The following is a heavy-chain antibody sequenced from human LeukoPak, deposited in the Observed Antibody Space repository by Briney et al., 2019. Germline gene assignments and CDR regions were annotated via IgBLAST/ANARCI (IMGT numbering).Heavy chain of an antibody. J-gene: IGHJ4*02. V-gene: IGHV3-74*01. D-gene: IGHD1-14*01. CDR1: GFTFSSYW. CDR2: IKSDGSGT. CDR3: AREFRKPSTGD. Sequence: PGGSLRLSCAASGFTFSSYWMRWVRQAPGKGLVWVSRIKSDGSGTTYADSVKGRFTISRDNAKNTLYLQMNSLRAEDTAVYFCAREFRKPSTGDWGQGTLVTVSS.